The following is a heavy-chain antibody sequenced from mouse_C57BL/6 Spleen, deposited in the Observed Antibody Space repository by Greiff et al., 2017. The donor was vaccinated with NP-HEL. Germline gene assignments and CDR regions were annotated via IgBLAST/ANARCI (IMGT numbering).Heavy chain of an antibody. CDR3: AREGRYYYGSSYAWFAY. V-gene: IGHV1-55*01. D-gene: IGHD1-1*01. J-gene: IGHJ3*01. CDR1: GYTFTSYW. CDR2: IYPGSGST. Sequence: QVQLKQPGAELVKPGASVKMSCKASGYTFTSYWITWVKQRPGQGLEWIGDIYPGSGSTNYNEKFKSKATLTVDTSSSTAYMQLSSLTSEDSAVYYCAREGRYYYGSSYAWFAYWGQGTLVTVSA.